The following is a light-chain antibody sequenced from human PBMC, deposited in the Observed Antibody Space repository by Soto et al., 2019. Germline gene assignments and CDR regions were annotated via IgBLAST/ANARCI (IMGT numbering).Light chain of an antibody. CDR2: DAS. CDR3: QQRSNWTIT. V-gene: IGKV3-11*01. Sequence: EIVLTQSPATLSLSPGERATLSCRASQSVSSYLAWYQQNPGQAPRLLIYDASNRATGIPARFSGSGSGTDFTLTISSLEPEDFAVYYCQQRSNWTITFGQGTRLDIK. CDR1: QSVSSY. J-gene: IGKJ5*01.